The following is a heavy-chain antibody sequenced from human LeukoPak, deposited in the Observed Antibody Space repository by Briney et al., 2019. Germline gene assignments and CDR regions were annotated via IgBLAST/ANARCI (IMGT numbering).Heavy chain of an antibody. CDR3: ARVPPGYYYYYYMDV. CDR1: GGTFSSYA. Sequence: SVKVSCKASGGTFSSYAISWVRQAPGQGLEWMGGIIPIFGTANYAQKFQGRVTITAAESTSTAYMELSSLRSDDTAVYYCARVPPGYYYYYYMDVWGKGTTVTVSS. CDR2: IIPIFGTA. V-gene: IGHV1-69*13. J-gene: IGHJ6*03.